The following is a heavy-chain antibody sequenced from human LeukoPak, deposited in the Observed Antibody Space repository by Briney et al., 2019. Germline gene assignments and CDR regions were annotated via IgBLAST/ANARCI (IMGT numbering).Heavy chain of an antibody. CDR1: GGSISSSSYY. Sequence: SQTLSLTCTVSGGSISSSSYYWGWIRQPPGKGLEWIGSIYYSGSTYYNPSLKSRVTISVDRSKNQFSLKLSSVTAADTAVYYCARASRIAPDLGWFDPWGQGTLVTVSS. J-gene: IGHJ5*02. V-gene: IGHV4-39*07. D-gene: IGHD6-25*01. CDR3: ARASRIAPDLGWFDP. CDR2: IYYSGST.